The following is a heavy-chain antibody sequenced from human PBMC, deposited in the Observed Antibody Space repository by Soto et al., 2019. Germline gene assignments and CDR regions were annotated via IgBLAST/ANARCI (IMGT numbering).Heavy chain of an antibody. V-gene: IGHV3-23*01. CDR1: GFTFSTYA. J-gene: IGHJ6*03. D-gene: IGHD2-8*01. CDR2: ITTSGGNT. CDR3: AGRYCTNGVCYTNYYYYIDV. Sequence: EVQLLESGGGLVKPGGSLRLSCAASGFTFSTYAMSWVRQAPGKGLEWVSTITTSGGNTYYADSVQGRFTISRDNSKNPLYLQMNSLRAEDTAVYYCAGRYCTNGVCYTNYYYYIDVWGKGTTVTVSS.